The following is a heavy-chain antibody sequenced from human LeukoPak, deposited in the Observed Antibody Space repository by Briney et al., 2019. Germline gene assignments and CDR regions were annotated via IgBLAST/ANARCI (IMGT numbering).Heavy chain of an antibody. CDR1: GGSISSGGYY. Sequence: SETLSLTCTVSGGSISSGGYYWSWIRQPPGKGLEWIGEINHSGSTNYNPSLKSRVTISVDTSKNQFSLKLSSVTAADTAVYYCARARRYCSGGSCYYFDYWGQGTLVTVSS. J-gene: IGHJ4*02. CDR2: INHSGST. CDR3: ARARRYCSGGSCYYFDY. D-gene: IGHD2-15*01. V-gene: IGHV4-39*07.